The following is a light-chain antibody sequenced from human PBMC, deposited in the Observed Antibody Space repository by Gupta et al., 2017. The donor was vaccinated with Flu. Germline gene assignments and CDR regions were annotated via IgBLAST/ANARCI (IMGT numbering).Light chain of an antibody. V-gene: IGLV3-25*03. CDR1: ILSERY. J-gene: IGLJ3*02. Sequence: YQLTQPPSVSVAPGQTASLSCSGDILSERYVYWYQQKSGQAPVLVIYKDSKRASEIPGRFSGSSSGNTATLTISGAQAEDEADYYCQASDRTATGVFGGGTRLTVL. CDR2: KDS. CDR3: QASDRTATGV.